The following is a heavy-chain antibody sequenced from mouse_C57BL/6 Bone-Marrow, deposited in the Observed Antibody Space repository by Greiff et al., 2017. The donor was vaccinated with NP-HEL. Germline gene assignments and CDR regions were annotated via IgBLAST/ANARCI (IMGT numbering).Heavy chain of an antibody. V-gene: IGHV1-81*01. CDR1: GYTFTSYG. CDR2: IYPRSGNT. D-gene: IGHD3-3*01. J-gene: IGHJ1*03. Sequence: QVQLKESGAELARPGASVKLSCKASGYTFTSYGISWVKQRTGQGLEWIGEIYPRSGNTYYNEKFKGKATLTADKSSSTAYMELRSLTSEDSAVYFCARSPVRGSERYFDVWGTGTTVTVSS. CDR3: ARSPVRGSERYFDV.